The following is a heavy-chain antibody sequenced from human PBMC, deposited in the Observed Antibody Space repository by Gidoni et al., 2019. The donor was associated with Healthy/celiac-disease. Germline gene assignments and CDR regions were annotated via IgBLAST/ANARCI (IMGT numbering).Heavy chain of an antibody. CDR3: AKLRSGYYYYYYMDV. CDR1: GGSFSGYY. V-gene: IGHV4-34*01. D-gene: IGHD5-12*01. Sequence: QVQLQQWGAGRLKPSETLSLTCAVYGGSFSGYYWSWIRQPPGKGLEWIGDINHSGSTNYNPSLNSRVTISVDTSKNQFSLKLSSVTAADTAVYYCAKLRSGYYYYYYMDVWGKGTTVTVSS. J-gene: IGHJ6*03. CDR2: INHSGST.